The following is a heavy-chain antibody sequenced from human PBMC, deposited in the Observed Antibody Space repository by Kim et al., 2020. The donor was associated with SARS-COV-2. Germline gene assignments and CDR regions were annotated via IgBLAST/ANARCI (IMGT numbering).Heavy chain of an antibody. CDR2: MNPNSGNT. D-gene: IGHD6-19*01. CDR1: GYTFTSYD. J-gene: IGHJ6*02. CDR3: ARNGYSSGWYLGSYYYYYGMDV. Sequence: ASVKVSCKASGYTFTSYDINWVRQATGQGLEWMGWMNPNSGNTGYAQKFQGRVTMTRNTSISTAYMELSSLRSEDTAVYYCARNGYSSGWYLGSYYYYYGMDVWGQGTTVTVSS. V-gene: IGHV1-8*01.